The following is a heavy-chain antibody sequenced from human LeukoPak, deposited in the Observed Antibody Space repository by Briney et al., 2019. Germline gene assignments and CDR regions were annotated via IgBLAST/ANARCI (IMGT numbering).Heavy chain of an antibody. D-gene: IGHD3-10*01. J-gene: IGHJ4*02. V-gene: IGHV3-30*03. CDR2: ISYDGSNK. Sequence: PGRSLRLSCAASGFTFSSYDMHWVRQAPGKGLEWVAIISYDGSNKYYADSVKGRFTISRDNSKNTLYLQMNSLRAEDTAVYYCARGHYYGSGSHRALFDYWGQGTLVTVSS. CDR1: GFTFSSYD. CDR3: ARGHYYGSGSHRALFDY.